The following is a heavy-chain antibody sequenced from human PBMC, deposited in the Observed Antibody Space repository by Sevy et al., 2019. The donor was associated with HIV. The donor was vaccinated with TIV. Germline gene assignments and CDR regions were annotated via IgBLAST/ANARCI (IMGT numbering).Heavy chain of an antibody. CDR2: LEPEDGET. Sequence: ASVKVSCKVSGYTLAELSMHWVRQAPGKGLEWMGGLEPEDGETIYAQKFQGRVTMTEDTSTDTAYMELSSLRSEDTAVYYCATVSDFWSGYYPPGMDVWGQGTTVTVSS. CDR1: GYTLAELS. D-gene: IGHD3-3*01. CDR3: ATVSDFWSGYYPPGMDV. V-gene: IGHV1-24*01. J-gene: IGHJ6*02.